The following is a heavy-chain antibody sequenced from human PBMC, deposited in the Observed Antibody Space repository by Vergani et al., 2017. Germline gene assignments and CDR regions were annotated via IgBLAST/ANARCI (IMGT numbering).Heavy chain of an antibody. CDR3: TRHGRSGWAGYFQH. V-gene: IGHV4-39*01. D-gene: IGHD6-19*01. CDR2: IYYTGTT. J-gene: IGHJ1*01. CDR1: GVSIGSNSYY. Sequence: QLQLQESGSGLVKPSQTLSLTCTVSGVSIGSNSYYWGWLRQPPGKGLEWIGTIYYTGTTYYNEAHKSRLTISVDTSKNQFSLNLTSVTAADTAVYYCTRHGRSGWAGYFQHWGQGTLVTAS.